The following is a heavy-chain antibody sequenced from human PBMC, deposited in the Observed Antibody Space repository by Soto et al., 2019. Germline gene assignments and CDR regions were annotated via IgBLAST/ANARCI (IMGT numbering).Heavy chain of an antibody. V-gene: IGHV3-66*01. CDR2: IYSGGST. CDR1: GFTFSSYS. CDR3: ARDYGKGRIAARNFKGFDP. Sequence: GGSLRLSCAASGFTFSSYSMNWVRQAPGKGLKWVSVIYSGGSTYYADSKKGRFTISRDNSKNTLYLQMNSLRAEDTAVYFCARDYGKGRIAARNFKGFDPWGQGTLVTVSS. J-gene: IGHJ5*02. D-gene: IGHD6-6*01.